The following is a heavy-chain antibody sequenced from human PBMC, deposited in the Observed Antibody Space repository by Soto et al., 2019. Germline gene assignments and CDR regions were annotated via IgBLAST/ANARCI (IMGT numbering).Heavy chain of an antibody. V-gene: IGHV3-21*02. CDR2: ISGSSSFR. J-gene: IGHJ4*02. CDR3: ARDPPLSVLVVVATDDF. CDR1: GFTFTNHN. Sequence: EVQLVESGGGLVKPGGSLRLSCAASGFTFTNHNMNWVRQAPGKGLEWVSSISGSSSFRNYADSVKGRFSISRDNDKNLVYLQMDSLSDEDTAVYYCARDPPLSVLVVVATDDFWGQGTLVTVSS. D-gene: IGHD2-21*01.